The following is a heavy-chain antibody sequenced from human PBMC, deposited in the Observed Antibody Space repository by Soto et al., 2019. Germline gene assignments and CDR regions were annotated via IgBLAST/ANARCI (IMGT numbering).Heavy chain of an antibody. Sequence: QVQLQESGPGLVKPSGTLSLTCAVSGDSISSSNWWSWVRQPPGEGLEWIGEIYNMGITNYNSSLKSRLSMSVDKSKNQFSLKLTSVTAADTAVYFCARGPRVWGRGTLVTVSS. CDR3: ARGPRV. V-gene: IGHV4-4*02. CDR2: IYNMGIT. CDR1: GDSISSSNW. J-gene: IGHJ2*01.